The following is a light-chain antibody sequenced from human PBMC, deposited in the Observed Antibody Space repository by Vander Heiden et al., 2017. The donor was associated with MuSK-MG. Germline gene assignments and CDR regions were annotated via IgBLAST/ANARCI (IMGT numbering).Light chain of an antibody. CDR3: LKDTSAPHT. CDR2: AAS. Sequence: DSQMTHSPSSLSASVGDRVTITCRASQGISNYLAWYQQKPGKVPKLLIYAASTLQSGVPSRFSGGGSGTDFTLTISSLQPEDVATYYCLKDTSAPHTFGGGTKVEIK. CDR1: QGISNY. V-gene: IGKV1-27*01. J-gene: IGKJ4*01.